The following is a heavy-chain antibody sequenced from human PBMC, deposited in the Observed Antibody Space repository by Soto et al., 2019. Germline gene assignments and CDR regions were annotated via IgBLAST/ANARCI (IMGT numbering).Heavy chain of an antibody. CDR2: ISGSGGST. V-gene: IGHV3-23*01. J-gene: IGHJ4*02. D-gene: IGHD2-15*01. Sequence: GGSLRLSCAASGFTFSSYAMSWVRQAPGKGLDWVSTISGSGGSTYYADSVKGRFTISRDKSKNTLYLQMNSPRAEDTAAYYCAKDRELLLASYFGYWGQGTLVTVSS. CDR3: AKDRELLLASYFGY. CDR1: GFTFSSYA.